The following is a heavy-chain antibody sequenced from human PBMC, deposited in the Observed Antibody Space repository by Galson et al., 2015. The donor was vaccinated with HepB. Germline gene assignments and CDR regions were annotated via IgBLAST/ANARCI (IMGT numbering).Heavy chain of an antibody. J-gene: IGHJ4*02. CDR1: GFTFSGSA. V-gene: IGHV3-73*01. CDR2: IRSKATNLAA. CDR3: VRSGDFSGYSSR. D-gene: IGHD6-13*01. Sequence: SLRLSCAASGFTFSGSAIHWVRQASGKGPEWIGHIRSKATNLAALYVPSLKGRFTISRDDSKNLVYLHMRSLKTDDTAVYYCVRSGDFSGYSSRWGQGTLVTVSS.